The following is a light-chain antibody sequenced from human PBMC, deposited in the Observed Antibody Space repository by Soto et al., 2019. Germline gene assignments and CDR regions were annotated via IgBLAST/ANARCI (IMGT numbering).Light chain of an antibody. J-gene: IGKJ1*01. Sequence: EIVLTQSPGTLSLSPGERATLSCRASQSVSSNNLAWYQQKLGRAPRLLISGASSRATGIPDRFSGSGSGTDFTLTISRLEPEDFAVYYCQQYGSSRGWTFGQGTKVDIK. CDR2: GAS. CDR1: QSVSSNN. V-gene: IGKV3-20*01. CDR3: QQYGSSRGWT.